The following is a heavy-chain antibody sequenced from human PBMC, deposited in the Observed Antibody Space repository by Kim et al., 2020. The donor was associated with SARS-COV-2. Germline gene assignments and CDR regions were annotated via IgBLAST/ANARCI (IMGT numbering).Heavy chain of an antibody. CDR1: GFTFSSYD. D-gene: IGHD3-3*01. CDR2: IGTAGDP. CDR3: ARARGDFWSGYYTQGVVWYYGMDV. V-gene: IGHV3-13*05. J-gene: IGHJ6*02. Sequence: GGSLRLSCAASGFTFSSYDMHWVRQATGKGLEWVSAIGTAGDPYYPGSVKGRFTISRENAKNSLYLQMNSLRAGDTAVYYCARARGDFWSGYYTQGVVWYYGMDVWGQGTTVTVSS.